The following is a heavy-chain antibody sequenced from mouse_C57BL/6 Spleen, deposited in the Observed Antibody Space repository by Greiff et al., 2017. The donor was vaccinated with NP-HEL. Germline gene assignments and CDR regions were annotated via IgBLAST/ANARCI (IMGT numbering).Heavy chain of an antibody. V-gene: IGHV1-15*01. CDR1: GYTFTDYE. CDR2: IDPETGGT. D-gene: IGHD1-1*01. CDR3: TRSLITTVVATGDY. Sequence: VQLQESGAELVRPGASVTLSCKASGYTFTDYEMHWVKQTPVHGLEWIGAIDPETGGTAYNQKFKGKAILTAAKSSSTAYMELRSLTSEDSAVYYCTRSLITTVVATGDYWGQGTTLTVSS. J-gene: IGHJ2*01.